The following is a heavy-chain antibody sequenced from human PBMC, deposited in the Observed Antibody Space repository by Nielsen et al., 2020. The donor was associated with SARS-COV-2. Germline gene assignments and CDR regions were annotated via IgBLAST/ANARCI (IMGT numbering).Heavy chain of an antibody. CDR3: ARVTVTYEIDY. V-gene: IGHV4-31*03. J-gene: IGHJ4*02. CDR1: GGSNSSGGYY. Sequence: SETPSLTCTFSGGSNSSGGYYWSWIRQHPGKGLEWIGYIYYSGSTYYNPSLKSRVTISVDTSKNQFSLKLSSVTAADTAVYYCARVTVTYEIDYWGQGTLVTVSS. CDR2: IYYSGST. D-gene: IGHD4-17*01.